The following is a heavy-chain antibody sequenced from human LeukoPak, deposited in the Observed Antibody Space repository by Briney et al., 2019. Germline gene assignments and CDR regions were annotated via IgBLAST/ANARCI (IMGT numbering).Heavy chain of an antibody. V-gene: IGHV3-15*01. J-gene: IGHJ4*02. CDR3: TTALRWELLQWDY. Sequence: PGGSLRLSCAASGFTISNAWMSWVRNAQGAGLEWVGRIKSKTDGETTDYAAPVKGRFTISRDDSKNTLYLQMNSLKTEDTAVYYCTTALRWELLQWDYWGQGTLVTVSS. CDR1: GFTISNAW. CDR2: IKSKTDGETT. D-gene: IGHD1-26*01.